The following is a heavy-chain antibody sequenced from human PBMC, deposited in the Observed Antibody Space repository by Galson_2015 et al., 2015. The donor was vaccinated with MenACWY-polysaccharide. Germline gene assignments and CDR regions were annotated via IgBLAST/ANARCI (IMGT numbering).Heavy chain of an antibody. V-gene: IGHV4-39*01. J-gene: IGHJ5*02. CDR3: ARPKPVNGWFDP. CDR2: IHYSGST. CDR1: GGSISSTTYV. D-gene: IGHD2-8*01. Sequence: ETLSLTCTVSGGSISSTTYVWAWIRQPPGKGPEWVGSIHYSGSTTYNSSLKSRVTISVDTSKNQFSLKLSSVTAADTAVYYCARPKPVNGWFDPWGQGTLVTVSS.